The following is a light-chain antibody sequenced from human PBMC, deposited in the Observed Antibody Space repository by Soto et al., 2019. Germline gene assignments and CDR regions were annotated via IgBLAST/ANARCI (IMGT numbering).Light chain of an antibody. J-gene: IGKJ4*01. Sequence: EIVLTQSPGTLSLSPGERATLSCMASQSVTSSYLAWYQQKPGQAPRLLIYGASTRATGVPARFSGSGSGTQFTLTISSLQSEDSAVYSCQQYNHWPPLTFGGGTKVDIK. CDR3: QQYNHWPPLT. V-gene: IGKV3-15*01. CDR2: GAS. CDR1: QSVTSSY.